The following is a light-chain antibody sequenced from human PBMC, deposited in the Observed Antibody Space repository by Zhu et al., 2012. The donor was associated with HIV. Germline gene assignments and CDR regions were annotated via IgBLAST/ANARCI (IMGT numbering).Light chain of an antibody. V-gene: IGKV3-20*02. Sequence: EIVLTQSPGTLSLSPGERATLSCRASQSVSSNYLAWYQQKPGQAPRLLIYGASIVQTGVPSRFSGSGSGTEFTLTISSLQPEDFATYFCQHLTLYPTFGGGSRVEIK. CDR3: QHLTLYPT. CDR1: QSVSSNY. J-gene: IGKJ4*01. CDR2: GAS.